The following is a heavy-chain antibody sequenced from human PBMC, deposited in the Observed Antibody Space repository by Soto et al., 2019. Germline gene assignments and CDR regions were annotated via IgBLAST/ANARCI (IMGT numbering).Heavy chain of an antibody. D-gene: IGHD6-19*01. CDR1: GFTFSSYA. CDR3: AKDADEGGQWLVYFQH. V-gene: IGHV3-23*01. CDR2: ISGSGGST. Sequence: GGSLRLSCAASGFTFSSYAMSWVRQAPGKGLEWVSAISGSGGSTYYADSVKGRFTISRDNSKNTLYLQMNSLRAEDTAVYYCAKDADEGGQWLVYFQHWGQGTLVTVSS. J-gene: IGHJ1*01.